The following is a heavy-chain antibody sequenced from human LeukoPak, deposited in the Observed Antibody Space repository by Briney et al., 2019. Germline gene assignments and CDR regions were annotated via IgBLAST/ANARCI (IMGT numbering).Heavy chain of an antibody. CDR2: IYYSGST. D-gene: IGHD3-16*01. CDR1: GGSIRSYS. Sequence: PSETLSLTCTVSGGSIRSYSWTWIRQPPGKGLEWIGSIYYSGSTNYNPSLKSRVTISVDTSKNQFSLKLSSVTAADTAVYYCVRDRVLGAFDIWGQGTMVTVSS. J-gene: IGHJ3*02. V-gene: IGHV4-59*01. CDR3: VRDRVLGAFDI.